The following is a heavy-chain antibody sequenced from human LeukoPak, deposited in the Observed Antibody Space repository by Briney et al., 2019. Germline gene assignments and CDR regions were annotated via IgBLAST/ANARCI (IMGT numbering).Heavy chain of an antibody. Sequence: PGGSLPLSCAGSGFTFSSYAMSWVRQAPGQGLEWVSVISDSGDYTSYADSVRGRFTISRDNSRNTLYLQMISLRPEDTAVYYCAKDTSIGKYCTNGVCSPLDYWGQGTLVTVSS. J-gene: IGHJ4*02. CDR1: GFTFSSYA. CDR3: AKDTSIGKYCTNGVCSPLDY. D-gene: IGHD2-8*01. V-gene: IGHV3-23*01. CDR2: ISDSGDYT.